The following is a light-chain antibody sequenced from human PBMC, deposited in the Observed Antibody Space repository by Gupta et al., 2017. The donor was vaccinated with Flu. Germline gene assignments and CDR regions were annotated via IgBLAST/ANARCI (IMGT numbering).Light chain of an antibody. V-gene: IGKV3-11*01. J-gene: IGKJ1*01. Sequence: DIELTQSPSSLSLSPGDRVTLTCRASPSVSSYLHWYQQKPGQAPTLLIYAASIRGTGIPARCSGSGSGTDFTLTISMLQAEDFTVYYCQRYSNWPLTFGPGTKVEIK. CDR1: PSVSSY. CDR2: AAS. CDR3: QRYSNWPLT.